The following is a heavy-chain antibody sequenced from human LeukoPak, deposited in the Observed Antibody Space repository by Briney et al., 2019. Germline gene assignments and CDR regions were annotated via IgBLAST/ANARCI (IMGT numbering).Heavy chain of an antibody. D-gene: IGHD3-3*01. CDR1: GFSFFNYA. J-gene: IGHJ4*02. Sequence: QAGGSLRLSCVASGFSFFNYAMSWVRQAPGKGLEWVSAISHSGDSTYYADSVKGRFTISRDNSKNTLYLQMNSLRAEDTAVYYCARRFFDYWGQGTLVTVSS. CDR2: ISHSGDST. V-gene: IGHV3-23*01. CDR3: ARRFFDY.